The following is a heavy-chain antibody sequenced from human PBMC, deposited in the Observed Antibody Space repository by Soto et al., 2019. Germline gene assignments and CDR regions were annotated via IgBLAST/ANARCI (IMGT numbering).Heavy chain of an antibody. J-gene: IGHJ2*01. CDR2: IGPYNGNT. Sequence: GASVKVSCKASGYTCNNYGSSWVRQAPGQRLEWMGWIGPYNGNTDHAQNFQGRLTMTTDTSTNTAYMELRRLRSDGTALYYFARCYCSVGSCYTCWHFDLWGRGTLVTGSS. CDR1: GYTCNNYG. CDR3: ARCYCSVGSCYTCWHFDL. V-gene: IGHV1-18*01. D-gene: IGHD2-15*01.